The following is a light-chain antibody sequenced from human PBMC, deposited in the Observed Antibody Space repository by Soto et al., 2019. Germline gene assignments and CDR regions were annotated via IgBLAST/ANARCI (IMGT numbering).Light chain of an antibody. CDR3: GTWDSSLSAYV. J-gene: IGLJ1*01. CDR2: DNN. CDR1: SSNIGNNY. V-gene: IGLV1-51*01. Sequence: QSVLTQPPSVSAAPGQKVTISCSRSSSNIGNNYVSWYQQLPGKAPKLLIYDNNKRPSGIPDRFSGSKSGTSATLGITGLQTGDEADYICGTWDSSLSAYVFGTGTKVTVL.